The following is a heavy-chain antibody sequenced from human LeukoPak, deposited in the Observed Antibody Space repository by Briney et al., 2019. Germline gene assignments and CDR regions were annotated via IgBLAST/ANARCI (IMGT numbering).Heavy chain of an antibody. Sequence: SETLSLTCTVSGGSISSYYWTWIRQPPGKGLEWIGYIFYSGGSNYNPSLKSRVTISVDTSKNHFSLKLSSVTAADTAVYYCARLGSTFDIWGQGTLVTVSS. CDR3: ARLGSTFDI. CDR1: GGSISSYY. CDR2: IFYSGGS. J-gene: IGHJ4*02. V-gene: IGHV4-59*08. D-gene: IGHD2/OR15-2a*01.